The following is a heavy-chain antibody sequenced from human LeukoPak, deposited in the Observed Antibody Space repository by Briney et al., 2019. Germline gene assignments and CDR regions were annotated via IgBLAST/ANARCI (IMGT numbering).Heavy chain of an antibody. CDR3: ATNPIGTGGMGFDY. V-gene: IGHV4-4*02. D-gene: IGHD3/OR15-3a*01. Sequence: SGTLSLTCAVSGGSISSSNWWSWVRQPPGKGLEWIGEIYHSGSTNYNPSLKSRVTISVDKSKNQFSLKLSSVTAADAAVYYCATNPIGTGGMGFDYWGQGTLVTVSS. CDR2: IYHSGST. J-gene: IGHJ4*02. CDR1: GGSISSSNW.